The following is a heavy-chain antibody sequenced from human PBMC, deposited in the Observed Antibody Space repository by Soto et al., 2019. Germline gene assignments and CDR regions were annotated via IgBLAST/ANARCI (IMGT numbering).Heavy chain of an antibody. CDR3: AKNAGATLQKVYFDY. Sequence: RLSCAASGFTFSNYAMSWVRQAPGKGLEWVSFISSSGVSTFYADSVKGRFTISRDNSKNTLYLQMNSLRAEDTAVYYCAKNAGATLQKVYFDYWGQGTMVTVSS. CDR2: ISSSGVST. CDR1: GFTFSNYA. D-gene: IGHD1-26*01. V-gene: IGHV3-23*01. J-gene: IGHJ4*02.